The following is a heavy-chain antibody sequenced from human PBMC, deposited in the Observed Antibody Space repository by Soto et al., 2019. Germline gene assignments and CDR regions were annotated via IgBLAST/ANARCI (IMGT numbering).Heavy chain of an antibody. Sequence: SETLSLTCTVSGGSISSSSYYWGWIRQPPGKGLEWIGSIFYSGSTYYNPSLKSRVTISVDTSKNQFSLKLSSVTAADTAVYYCARRKRVCSSTSCYAGTHDYWGRGTLVTVSS. V-gene: IGHV4-39*01. CDR2: IFYSGST. CDR3: ARRKRVCSSTSCYAGTHDY. J-gene: IGHJ4*02. CDR1: GGSISSSSYY. D-gene: IGHD2-2*01.